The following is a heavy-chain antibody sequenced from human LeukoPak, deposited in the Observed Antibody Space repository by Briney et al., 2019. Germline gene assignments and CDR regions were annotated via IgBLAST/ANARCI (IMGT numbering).Heavy chain of an antibody. D-gene: IGHD6-19*01. V-gene: IGHV1-24*01. CDR2: IDPEDGEA. CDR1: GYSLSEVS. Sequence: WASVKVSCKVSGYSLSEVSTHWVRQAPGKGLEWMGGIDPEDGEAIFAQTIQGRVTMTEDTSIDTAYMELGSLRSEDTAVYYCVTDIRSGWRNYWGQGALITVSS. CDR3: VTDIRSGWRNY. J-gene: IGHJ4*02.